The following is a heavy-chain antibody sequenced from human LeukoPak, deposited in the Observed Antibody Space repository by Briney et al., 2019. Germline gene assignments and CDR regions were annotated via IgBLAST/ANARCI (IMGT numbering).Heavy chain of an antibody. CDR1: GFTFSSYW. V-gene: IGHV3-7*01. D-gene: IGHD1-26*01. CDR2: IKQDGSEK. Sequence: PGGSLRLSRAASGFTFSSYWMSWVRQAPGKGLEWVANIKQDGSEKYYVDSVKGRFTISRDNAKNTLYLQMNSLRAEDTAVYYCATPRGSGSYLAFDYWGQGTLVTVSS. CDR3: ATPRGSGSYLAFDY. J-gene: IGHJ4*02.